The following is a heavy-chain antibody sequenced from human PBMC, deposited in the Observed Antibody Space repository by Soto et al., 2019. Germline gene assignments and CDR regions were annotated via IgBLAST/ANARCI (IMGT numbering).Heavy chain of an antibody. CDR2: IYYSGST. D-gene: IGHD3-3*01. CDR3: AGGRYDFWSGYYRACYCYYMDV. V-gene: IGHV4-59*01. Sequence: QVQLQESGPGLVKPSETLSLTCTVSGGTISSYYWSWMRQPPGKGLEWIGYIYYSGSTNYKPALNNWVTIPIDTSKNQFSLKLSSVTAAATAEYYCAGGRYDFWSGYYRACYCYYMDVWGKGTTVTVSS. CDR1: GGTISSYY. J-gene: IGHJ6*03.